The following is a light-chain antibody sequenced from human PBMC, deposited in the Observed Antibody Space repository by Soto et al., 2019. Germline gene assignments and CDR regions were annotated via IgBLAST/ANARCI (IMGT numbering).Light chain of an antibody. CDR3: EQYGSSPYT. CDR1: QSVSSSY. CDR2: GAS. V-gene: IGKV3-20*01. Sequence: EIVLTQSPGTLSLSPGERATISCRASQSVSSSYLAWYQQKPGQAPRLLIYGASSRATGIPDTFSGSGSGTDFSLTISILEPEDFAVYYCEQYGSSPYTFGQGTKLEIK. J-gene: IGKJ2*01.